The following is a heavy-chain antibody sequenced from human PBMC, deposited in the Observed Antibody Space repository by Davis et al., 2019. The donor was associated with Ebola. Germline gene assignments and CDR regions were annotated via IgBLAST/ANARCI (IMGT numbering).Heavy chain of an antibody. Sequence: GESLKISCAASGFTFSSYGMHWVRQAPGKGLEWVAVISYDGSNKYYADSVKGRFTISRDNSKNTLYLQMNSLRAEDTAVYYCAREGYSSSWYETYYYYGMDVWGQGTTVTVSS. V-gene: IGHV3-30*03. J-gene: IGHJ6*02. D-gene: IGHD6-13*01. CDR1: GFTFSSYG. CDR3: AREGYSSSWYETYYYYGMDV. CDR2: ISYDGSNK.